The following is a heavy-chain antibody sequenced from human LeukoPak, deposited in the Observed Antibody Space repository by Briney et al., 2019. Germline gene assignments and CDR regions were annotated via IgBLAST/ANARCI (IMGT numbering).Heavy chain of an antibody. Sequence: GESLKISCKGSGYSFTSYWIGWVRQMPGKGLEWMGIIYPGDSDTRYSPSFQGQVTISADKSISTAYLQWSSLKASDTAMYYCARRGYYYDSSGYYHDAFDIWGQGTMVIVSS. CDR3: ARRGYYYDSSGYYHDAFDI. V-gene: IGHV5-51*01. J-gene: IGHJ3*02. CDR1: GYSFTSYW. D-gene: IGHD3-22*01. CDR2: IYPGDSDT.